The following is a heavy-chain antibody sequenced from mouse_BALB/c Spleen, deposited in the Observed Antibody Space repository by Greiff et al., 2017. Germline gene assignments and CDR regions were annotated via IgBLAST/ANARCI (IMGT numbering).Heavy chain of an antibody. J-gene: IGHJ3*01. Sequence: QVQLQQSGPQLVRPGASVKISCKASGYSFTSYWMHWVKQRPGQGLEWIGMIDPSDSETRLNQKFKDKATLTADKSSSTAYMQLSSLASEDSAVYYCARELGGSPFAYWGQGTLVTVSA. CDR2: IDPSDSET. D-gene: IGHD1-1*02. CDR3: ARELGGSPFAY. CDR1: GYSFTSYW. V-gene: IGHV1S126*01.